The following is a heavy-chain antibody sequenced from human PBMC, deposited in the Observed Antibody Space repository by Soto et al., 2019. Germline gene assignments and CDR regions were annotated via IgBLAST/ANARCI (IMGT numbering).Heavy chain of an antibody. J-gene: IGHJ6*02. CDR3: AKDLGHSSGWYYYYYGMDV. CDR1: GFTFSSYG. D-gene: IGHD6-19*01. Sequence: GGSLRLSCAASGFTFSSYGMHWVRQAPGKGLEWVAVISYDGSNKYYADSVKGRFTISRDNSKNTLYLQMNSLRAEDTAVYYCAKDLGHSSGWYYYYYGMDVWGQGTTVTVSS. CDR2: ISYDGSNK. V-gene: IGHV3-30*18.